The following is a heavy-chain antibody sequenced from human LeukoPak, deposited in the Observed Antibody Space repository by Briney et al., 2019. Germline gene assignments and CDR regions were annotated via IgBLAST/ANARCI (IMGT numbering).Heavy chain of an antibody. CDR1: GYTFTGYY. CDR2: INPNSGDT. J-gene: IGHJ5*02. CDR3: ARGLGWDSGTCLGA. D-gene: IGHD1-26*01. V-gene: IGHV1-2*02. Sequence: GASVKVSCKASGYTFTGYYMHWVRQAPGQGLEWMGWINPNSGDTNYAQKFQGRVSMTRDTSISTAYMDLSGLRSDDTALYYCARGLGWDSGTCLGAWGQGTLVTVSS.